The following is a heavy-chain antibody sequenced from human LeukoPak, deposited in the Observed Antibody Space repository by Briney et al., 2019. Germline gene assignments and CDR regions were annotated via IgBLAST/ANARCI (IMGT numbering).Heavy chain of an antibody. V-gene: IGHV1-8*01. J-gene: IGHJ6*02. D-gene: IGHD2-2*01. CDR1: GCTFTSYD. CDR2: MNPNSGNT. Sequence: ASVKVSCKASGCTFTSYDINWVRQATGQGLEWMGWMNPNSGNTGYAQKFQGRVTMTRNTSISTAYMELSSLRSEDTAVYYCARIDCSSTSCYIYYYYGMDVWGQGTTVTVSS. CDR3: ARIDCSSTSCYIYYYYGMDV.